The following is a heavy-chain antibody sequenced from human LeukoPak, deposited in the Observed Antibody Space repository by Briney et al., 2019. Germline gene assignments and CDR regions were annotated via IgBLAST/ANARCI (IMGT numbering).Heavy chain of an antibody. Sequence: PSETLSLTCAVSGGSISSSNWWSWVRQPPGKGLEWIGEIYHSGSTNYNPSLKSRVTISVDTSKNQFSLKLSSVTAADTAVYYCARVHYDFWSGYYGWFDPWGQGTLVTVSS. J-gene: IGHJ5*02. V-gene: IGHV4-4*02. CDR1: GGSISSSNW. CDR3: ARVHYDFWSGYYGWFDP. CDR2: IYHSGST. D-gene: IGHD3-3*01.